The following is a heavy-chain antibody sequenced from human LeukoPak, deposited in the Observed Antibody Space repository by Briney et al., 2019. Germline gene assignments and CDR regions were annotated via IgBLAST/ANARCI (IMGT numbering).Heavy chain of an antibody. J-gene: IGHJ4*02. D-gene: IGHD3-22*01. CDR3: AKDRYYDSSGYFDY. V-gene: IGHV3-23*01. CDR1: GFTFRIYA. CDR2: ISGSDGSA. Sequence: GGSLRLSCAASGFTFRIYAMSWVRQAPGKGLEWVSTISGSDGSANYADSVKGRFSISRDNSRNTLYLQMKSLRAEDTAVYYCAKDRYYDSSGYFDYWGQGTLVTVSS.